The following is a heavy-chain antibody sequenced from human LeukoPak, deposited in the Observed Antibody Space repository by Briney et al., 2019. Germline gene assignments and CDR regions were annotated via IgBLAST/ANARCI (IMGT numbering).Heavy chain of an antibody. V-gene: IGHV5-51*01. CDR2: IYPGDSDT. CDR1: GYSFTSYW. D-gene: IGHD2-15*01. J-gene: IGHJ4*02. Sequence: GESLNISCTGSGYSFTSYWIGWVRQMPGKGLEWMGIIYPGDSDTRYSPSFQGQVTISADKSISTAYLQWSSLKASDAAMYYCARAGCYCSGGSCYHYWGQGTLVTVSS. CDR3: ARAGCYCSGGSCYHY.